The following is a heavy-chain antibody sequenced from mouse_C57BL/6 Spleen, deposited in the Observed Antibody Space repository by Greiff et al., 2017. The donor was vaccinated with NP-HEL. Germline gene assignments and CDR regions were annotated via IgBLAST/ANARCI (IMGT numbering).Heavy chain of an antibody. CDR2: IYPSDSET. CDR3: AREGDYDEAWFAY. D-gene: IGHD2-4*01. CDR1: GYTFTSYW. V-gene: IGHV1-61*01. J-gene: IGHJ3*01. Sequence: QVQLQQPGAELVRPGSSVKLSCKASGYTFTSYWMDWVKQRPGQGLEWIGNIYPSDSETHYNQKFKDKATLTVDKSSSTAYMQLSSLTSEESAVYYCAREGDYDEAWFAYWGQGTLVTVSA.